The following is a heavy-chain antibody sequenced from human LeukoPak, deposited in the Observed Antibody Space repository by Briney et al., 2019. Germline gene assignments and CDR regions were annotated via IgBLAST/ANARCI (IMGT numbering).Heavy chain of an antibody. D-gene: IGHD1-14*01. Sequence: RTSETLSLTCTVSGGSISSGGYYWSWIRQHPGKGLEWIGYIYYSGSTYYNPSLKSRVTISVDTSKNQFSLKLSSVTAADTAVYYCARRNPNSYWFDPWGQGTLVTVSS. CDR1: GGSISSGGYY. V-gene: IGHV4-31*03. J-gene: IGHJ5*02. CDR3: ARRNPNSYWFDP. CDR2: IYYSGST.